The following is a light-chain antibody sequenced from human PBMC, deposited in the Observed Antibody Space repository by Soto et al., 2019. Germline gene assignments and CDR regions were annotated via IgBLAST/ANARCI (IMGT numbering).Light chain of an antibody. CDR2: GTS. J-gene: IGKJ1*01. Sequence: ENVLTQSPGTLSLSPGERATLSCRASQSIGSSYLAWYQQKPGHAPRLIIYGTSSRATGIPDRFSGSGSGTDFTLTISRLEPEDFAVYYCQHFGSSWLTFGQGTKVEIK. V-gene: IGKV3-20*01. CDR3: QHFGSSWLT. CDR1: QSIGSSY.